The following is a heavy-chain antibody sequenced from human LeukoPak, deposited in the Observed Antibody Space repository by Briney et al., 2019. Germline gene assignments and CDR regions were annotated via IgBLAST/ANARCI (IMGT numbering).Heavy chain of an antibody. CDR3: ARNFGVVTLYYYYYMDV. V-gene: IGHV3-23*01. CDR2: ISGSGGST. Sequence: GGSLRLSCAASGFTFSSYAMSWVRQAPGKGLEWVSAISGSGGSTYYADSVKGRFTISRDNSKNTLYLQMNSLRAEDTAVYYCARNFGVVTLYYYYYMDVWGKGTTVTVSS. J-gene: IGHJ6*03. CDR1: GFTFSSYA. D-gene: IGHD3-3*01.